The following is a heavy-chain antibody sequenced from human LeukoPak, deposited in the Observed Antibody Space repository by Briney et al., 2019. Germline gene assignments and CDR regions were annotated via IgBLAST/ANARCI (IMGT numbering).Heavy chain of an antibody. CDR2: IWYDGGNK. J-gene: IGHJ4*02. Sequence: GGSLRLSCAASGFTFSESGMHWVRQAPGKGLEWVALIWYDGGNKYYADSVKGRYTISRDNSKNTLYLQMDSLRAEDTAVYYCARGYYYHTSGYWGIDYWSQGTLVTVSS. D-gene: IGHD3-22*01. CDR3: ARGYYYHTSGYWGIDY. V-gene: IGHV3-33*01. CDR1: GFTFSESG.